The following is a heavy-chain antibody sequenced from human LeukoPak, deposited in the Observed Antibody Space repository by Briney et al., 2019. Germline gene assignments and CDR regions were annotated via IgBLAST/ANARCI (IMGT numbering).Heavy chain of an antibody. CDR3: ARGGGPNSRGEGWQLWHYHIGY. CDR1: GYTFTTNY. CDR2: INPSGGST. J-gene: IGHJ4*02. D-gene: IGHD5-18*01. Sequence: ASVKVSCKASGYTFTTNYLHWVRQAPGQGLEWLGIINPSGGSTTYAQKLQDRVTMTADTSTRTVYMELSSLRSEDTAVYYCARGGGPNSRGEGWQLWHYHIGYWGQGTLVTVSS. V-gene: IGHV1-46*04.